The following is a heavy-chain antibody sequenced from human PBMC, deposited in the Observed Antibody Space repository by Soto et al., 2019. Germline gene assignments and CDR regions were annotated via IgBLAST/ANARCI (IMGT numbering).Heavy chain of an antibody. V-gene: IGHV3-30*18. J-gene: IGHJ4*02. CDR3: AKVQRTSLTSHSSSFAFDY. D-gene: IGHD6-13*01. Sequence: PGGSLRLSCAASGFTFSSYGMHWVRQAPGKGLEWVAVISYDGSNKYYADSVKGRFTISRDNSKNTLYLQMNSLRAEDTAVYYCAKVQRTSLTSHSSSFAFDYWGQGTLVTVSS. CDR1: GFTFSSYG. CDR2: ISYDGSNK.